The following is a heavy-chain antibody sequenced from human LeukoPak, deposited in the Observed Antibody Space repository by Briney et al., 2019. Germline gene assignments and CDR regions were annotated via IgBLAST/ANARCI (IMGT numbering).Heavy chain of an antibody. Sequence: GGSLRLSCAASGFTFSDYWMNWVRQGPGKGLVWVSRINTDGSSTVYADFVKGRFTISRDNAKNMLYLQMNSLSPEDTAVYYCARSTTVTTTWDSWGQGTLVTVSS. CDR2: INTDGSST. D-gene: IGHD4-17*01. V-gene: IGHV3-74*01. J-gene: IGHJ4*02. CDR1: GFTFSDYW. CDR3: ARSTTVTTTWDS.